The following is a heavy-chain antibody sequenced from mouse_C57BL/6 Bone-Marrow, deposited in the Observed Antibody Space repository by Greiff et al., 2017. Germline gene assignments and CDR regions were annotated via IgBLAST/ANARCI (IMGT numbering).Heavy chain of an antibody. CDR1: GYTFTSYW. J-gene: IGHJ2*01. Sequence: QVQLQQPGAELVMPGASVKLSCKASGYTFTSYWMHWVKQRPGQGLEWIGEIDPSDSYTNYNQKFKGKSTLTVDKSSSTAYMQLSSLTSEDSAVYYCARESYCFDYWGQGTTLTVSS. V-gene: IGHV1-69*01. CDR2: IDPSDSYT. CDR3: ARESYCFDY.